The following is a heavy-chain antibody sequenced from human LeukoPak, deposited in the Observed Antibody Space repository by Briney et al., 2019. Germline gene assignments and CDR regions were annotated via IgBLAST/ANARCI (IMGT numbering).Heavy chain of an antibody. Sequence: SETLSLTCTVSGGSINSSSYYWGWIRQPPGKGLEWIGSVYYSGSTHYNPSLKSQVTISVDTSKNHFSLRLSSVTAADTAVYYCARANILTGYYVSPFFDYWGQGTLVAVSS. CDR3: ARANILTGYYVSPFFDY. V-gene: IGHV4-39*02. D-gene: IGHD3-9*01. J-gene: IGHJ4*02. CDR1: GGSINSSSYY. CDR2: VYYSGST.